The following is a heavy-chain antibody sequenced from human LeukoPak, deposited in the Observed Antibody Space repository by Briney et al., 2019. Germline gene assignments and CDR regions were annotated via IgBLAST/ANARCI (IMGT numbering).Heavy chain of an antibody. CDR1: GFSFSTFA. CDR2: VYAGSSVA. CDR3: AKDLTFGDGRWEFDA. Sequence: PGGSLRLSCTASGFSFSTFAMAWVRQAPGRGLDWVSGVYAGSSVANYADSVKGWFTISRDNSKNTLYLQMNNLRVEDMAVYYCAKDLTFGDGRWEFDAWGQGSLVTVSS. D-gene: IGHD2-21*02. V-gene: IGHV3-23*03. J-gene: IGHJ5*02.